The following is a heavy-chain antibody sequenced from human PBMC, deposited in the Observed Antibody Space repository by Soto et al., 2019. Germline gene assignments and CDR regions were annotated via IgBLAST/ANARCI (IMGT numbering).Heavy chain of an antibody. Sequence: GGSLRLSCAASRFAFSSYGIHWVRQAPGKGLEWVAVISYDGSYKYYTDSVKGRFTISRDNSKNTLYLQMNSLGAEDTAVYYCAKDGQWVRYSSSSSPVNVFFDLWGQGTPVTVSS. CDR3: AKDGQWVRYSSSSSPVNVFFDL. V-gene: IGHV3-30*18. D-gene: IGHD6-13*01. J-gene: IGHJ4*02. CDR2: ISYDGSYK. CDR1: RFAFSSYG.